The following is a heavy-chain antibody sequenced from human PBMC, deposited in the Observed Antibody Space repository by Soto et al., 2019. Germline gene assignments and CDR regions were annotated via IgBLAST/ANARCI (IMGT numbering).Heavy chain of an antibody. V-gene: IGHV1-46*01. CDR2: INPNGGST. D-gene: IGHD3-16*02. Sequence: ASVKGSCKAPAETFTSYYIHWVRQAPGHGLEWMGIINPNGGSTRFAQTFQGRITMTTDTSTSTVYMELRSLRSEDTAVYYCARSSGGVFVIIREAPSSLAPWGQGPLVTVSS. CDR3: ARSSGGVFVIIREAPSSLAP. J-gene: IGHJ5*02. CDR1: AETFTSYY.